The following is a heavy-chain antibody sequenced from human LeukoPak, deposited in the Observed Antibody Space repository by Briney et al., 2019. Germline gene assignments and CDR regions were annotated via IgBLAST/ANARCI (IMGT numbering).Heavy chain of an antibody. Sequence: PGGSLRLSCAASGFTFSSYGMHWVRQAPGKGLEWVAVIWYDGSNKYYADSVKGRFTISRDDSENTLYLQMNSLRDEDTAVYYCARAEAYHYGYWGQGTQVTVSS. CDR3: ARAEAYHYGY. CDR1: GFTFSSYG. J-gene: IGHJ4*02. V-gene: IGHV3-33*01. D-gene: IGHD2-2*02. CDR2: IWYDGSNK.